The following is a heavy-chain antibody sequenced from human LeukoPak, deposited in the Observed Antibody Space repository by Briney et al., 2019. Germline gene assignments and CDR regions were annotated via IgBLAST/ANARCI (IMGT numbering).Heavy chain of an antibody. D-gene: IGHD3-10*01. CDR1: GYTLTELS. J-gene: IGHJ4*02. V-gene: IGHV1-24*01. CDR2: FDPEDGET. Sequence: ASVKVSCKVSGYTLTELSMHWVRQAPGKGLEWMGGFDPEDGETIYAQKFQGRVTMTEDTSTSTAYMELRSLRSDDTAVYYCARESPYYYGSGSYYRGPFDYWGQGTLVTVSS. CDR3: ARESPYYYGSGSYYRGPFDY.